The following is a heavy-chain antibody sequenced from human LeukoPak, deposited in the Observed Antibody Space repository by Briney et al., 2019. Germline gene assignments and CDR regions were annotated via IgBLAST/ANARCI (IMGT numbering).Heavy chain of an antibody. CDR2: ININGGRT. CDR3: VKDKWIDH. V-gene: IGHV3-64D*09. Sequence: PGESLRLSCSVSGFTFSSYTMHWVRQAPGKGLEYVSSININGGRTYYADSVKGRFTISRDNSKNTLYLQMSSLRTEDTAVYYCVKDKWIDHWGQGTLVTVSS. D-gene: IGHD2-8*01. J-gene: IGHJ4*02. CDR1: GFTFSSYT.